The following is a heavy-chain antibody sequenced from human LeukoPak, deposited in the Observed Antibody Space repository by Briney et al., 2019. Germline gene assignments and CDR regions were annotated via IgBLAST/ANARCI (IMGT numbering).Heavy chain of an antibody. CDR3: AITSGSYPLFDY. CDR2: IYHSGST. J-gene: IGHJ4*02. D-gene: IGHD1-26*01. V-gene: IGHV4-38-2*01. Sequence: SETLFLTCAVSGYSISSGYYWGWIRQPPGKGLEWIGSIYHSGSTYYNPSLKSRVTISVDTSKNQFSLKLSSVTAADTAVYYCAITSGSYPLFDYWGQGTLVTVSS. CDR1: GYSISSGYY.